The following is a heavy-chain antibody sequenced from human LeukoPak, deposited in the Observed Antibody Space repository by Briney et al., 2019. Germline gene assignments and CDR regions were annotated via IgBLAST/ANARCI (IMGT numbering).Heavy chain of an antibody. J-gene: IGHJ4*02. Sequence: PGRSLRLSCAASGXIFSTYGMHWVRQAPGKGLEWVAVVSYDGSDKYYADSVKGRFTISRDISKNTLYLQMDSLRAEDTAVYYCARDRCGGNCYTFDYWAQGTLVTVSS. V-gene: IGHV3-30*03. CDR1: GXIFSTYG. D-gene: IGHD2-21*02. CDR2: VSYDGSDK. CDR3: ARDRCGGNCYTFDY.